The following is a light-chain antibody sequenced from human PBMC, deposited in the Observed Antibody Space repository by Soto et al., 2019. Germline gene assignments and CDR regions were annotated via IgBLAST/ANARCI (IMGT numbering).Light chain of an antibody. CDR3: QQYNSYPWT. V-gene: IGKV1-5*01. J-gene: IGKJ1*01. Sequence: DIQMTQSPYSVSASVGDRVTITCRASQSISSWLAWYQQKPGKAPKLLIYDASSLESGVPSRFSGSGSGTEFTLTISSLQPDDFATYYCQQYNSYPWTFGQGTKVDIK. CDR1: QSISSW. CDR2: DAS.